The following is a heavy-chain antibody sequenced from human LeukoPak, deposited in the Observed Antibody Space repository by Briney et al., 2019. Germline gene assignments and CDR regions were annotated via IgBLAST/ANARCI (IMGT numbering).Heavy chain of an antibody. CDR2: IRDSGDNT. CDR3: AKHGYNSGVYDAFEI. CDR1: GFTFSIYA. Sequence: GGSLRLSCAASGFTFSIYAMSWVRQAPGKGLEWVSVIRDSGDNTYYADAVKGRFTISRDNSKKTLHLQMNSLRAEDTAVYYCAKHGYNSGVYDAFEIRGQGTRVTVSS. D-gene: IGHD6-19*01. V-gene: IGHV3-23*01. J-gene: IGHJ3*02.